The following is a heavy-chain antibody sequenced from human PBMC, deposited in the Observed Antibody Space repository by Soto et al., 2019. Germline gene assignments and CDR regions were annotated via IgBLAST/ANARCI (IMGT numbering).Heavy chain of an antibody. CDR1: GGSISSSNW. CDR3: ARVDYDILTGYSQFDP. V-gene: IGHV4-4*02. Sequence: PSETLSLTCAVSGGSISSSNWWSWVRQPPGKGLEWIGEIYHSGSTNYNPSLKSRVTISVDKSKNQFSLKLSSVTAADTAVYYCARVDYDILTGYSQFDPWGQGTLVTVSS. D-gene: IGHD3-9*01. CDR2: IYHSGST. J-gene: IGHJ5*02.